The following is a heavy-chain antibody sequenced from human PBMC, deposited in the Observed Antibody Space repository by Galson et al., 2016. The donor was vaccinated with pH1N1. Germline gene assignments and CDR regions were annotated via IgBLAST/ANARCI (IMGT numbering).Heavy chain of an antibody. Sequence: SLRLSCAASGFNFKTYEMHWVRQAPGKGLEWVSYIIGSGSITNYADSVRGRFTISRDNAKNSLFLQMDSLRAEDTAVYFCAKADHIWASYFDYWGQGTLVTVSS. CDR1: GFNFKTYE. D-gene: IGHD2-21*01. CDR3: AKADHIWASYFDY. V-gene: IGHV3-48*03. CDR2: IIGSGSIT. J-gene: IGHJ4*02.